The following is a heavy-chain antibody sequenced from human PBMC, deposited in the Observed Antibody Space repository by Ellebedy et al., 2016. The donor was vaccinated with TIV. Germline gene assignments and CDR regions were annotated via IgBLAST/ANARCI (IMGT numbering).Heavy chain of an antibody. D-gene: IGHD6-13*01. V-gene: IGHV3-11*04. J-gene: IGHJ4*02. CDR1: GFTVSDYF. CDR2: ITSSGSTI. CDR3: ARDAASGKTDY. Sequence: GESLKISCAGSGFTVSDYFMSWVRQAPGKGLEWVSYITSSGSTIYYADSVKGRFTISRDNAKNSLYLQMNSLRADDTALYYCARDAASGKTDYWGQGTLVTVSS.